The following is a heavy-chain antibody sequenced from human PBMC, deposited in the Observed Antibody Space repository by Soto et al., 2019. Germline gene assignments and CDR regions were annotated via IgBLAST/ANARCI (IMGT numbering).Heavy chain of an antibody. CDR3: AKGPLKYFDY. CDR2: ISGSGGST. Sequence: GGSLTLSCAPSGLTFSSYAMSWVRQAPGKGLEWVSAISGSGGSTYYADSVKGRFTISRDNSKNTLYLQMNSLRAEDTAVYYCAKGPLKYFDYWGQGTLVTVSS. CDR1: GLTFSSYA. J-gene: IGHJ4*02. V-gene: IGHV3-23*01.